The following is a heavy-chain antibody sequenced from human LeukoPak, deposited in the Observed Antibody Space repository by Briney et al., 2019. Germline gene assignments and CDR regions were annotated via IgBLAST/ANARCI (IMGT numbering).Heavy chain of an antibody. CDR1: GGSIGGYY. Sequence: PSETLSLTCTVSGGSIGGYYWSWIRQSPGKGLEWIGYIYTTGRTNYNPSLKSRVTISVDTSENQFSLKLNSVTAADTAVYYCAKILGSGVWYGFDIWGQGTMVTVSS. J-gene: IGHJ3*02. D-gene: IGHD2-21*01. CDR3: AKILGSGVWYGFDI. V-gene: IGHV4-4*09. CDR2: IYTTGRT.